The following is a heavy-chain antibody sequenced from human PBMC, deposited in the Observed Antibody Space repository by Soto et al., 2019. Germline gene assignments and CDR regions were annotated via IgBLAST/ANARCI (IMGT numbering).Heavy chain of an antibody. D-gene: IGHD6-19*01. J-gene: IGHJ4*02. V-gene: IGHV4-4*07. CDR1: GGSISSEY. Sequence: QVQLQESGPGLVKPSETLSLICTVSGGSISSEYWNWIRQPAGEGLEWIGRVYVSGTTNYNPSLKSRVTMSVDTSKNQFSLKVNSLTAADTAVYYCARDSGWSFDYWGQGTLVTVSS. CDR2: VYVSGTT. CDR3: ARDSGWSFDY.